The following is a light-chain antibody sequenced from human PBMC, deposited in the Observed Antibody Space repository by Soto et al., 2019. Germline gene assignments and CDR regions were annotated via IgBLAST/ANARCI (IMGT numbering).Light chain of an antibody. V-gene: IGLV2-14*01. CDR3: CSYTSNNTYV. CDR1: SSDVGGYNY. Sequence: QSVLTQPASVSGSPGQSITISCTGTSSDVGGYNYVSWYQQHPGKAPKLMIYDVSNRPSGVSNRFSGSKSGNTASLTISGLQAEDETDYYCCSYTSNNTYVFGPGTKVTVL. CDR2: DVS. J-gene: IGLJ1*01.